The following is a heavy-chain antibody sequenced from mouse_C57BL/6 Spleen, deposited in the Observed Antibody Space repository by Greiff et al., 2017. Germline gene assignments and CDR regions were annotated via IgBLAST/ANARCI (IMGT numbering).Heavy chain of an antibody. CDR2: IDPETGGT. CDR3: TREGRIYYYGSSYPFDY. J-gene: IGHJ2*01. Sequence: VQLQQSGAELVRPGASVTLSCKASGYTFTDYEMHWVKQTPVHGLEWIGAIDPETGGTAYNQKFKGKAILTADKSSSTAYMELRSLTSEDSAVXYCTREGRIYYYGSSYPFDYWGQGTTLTVSS. D-gene: IGHD1-1*01. V-gene: IGHV1-15*01. CDR1: GYTFTDYE.